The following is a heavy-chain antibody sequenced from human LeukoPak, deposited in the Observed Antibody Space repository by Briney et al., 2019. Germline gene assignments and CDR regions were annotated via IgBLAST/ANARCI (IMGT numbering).Heavy chain of an antibody. J-gene: IGHJ6*03. CDR2: INHSGST. D-gene: IGHD3-10*01. CDR3: ARMRGSYYGSGSYYNVRYYYYMDV. V-gene: IGHV4-34*01. CDR1: GGSFSGYY. Sequence: SETLSLTCAVYGGSFSGYYWSWIRQPPGKGLEWIGEINHSGSTNYNPSLKSRVTISVDTSKNQFSLKLSSVTAADTAVYYCARMRGSYYGSGSYYNVRYYYYMDVWGKGTTVTVSS.